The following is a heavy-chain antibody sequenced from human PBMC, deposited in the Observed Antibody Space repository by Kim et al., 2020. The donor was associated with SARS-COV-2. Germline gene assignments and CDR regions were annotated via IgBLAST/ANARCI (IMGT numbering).Heavy chain of an antibody. V-gene: IGHV3-48*02. CDR3: ARVGTYDFWSGYPWDY. CDR1: GFTFSSNS. Sequence: GGSLRLSCAASGFTFSSNSMNWVRQAPGKGLEWVSYISSSGSTIYYADPVKGRFTISRDNAKNSLFLQMNSLRDEDTAVYYCARVGTYDFWSGYPWDYWGQGTLVSVSS. J-gene: IGHJ4*02. CDR2: ISSSGSTI. D-gene: IGHD3-3*01.